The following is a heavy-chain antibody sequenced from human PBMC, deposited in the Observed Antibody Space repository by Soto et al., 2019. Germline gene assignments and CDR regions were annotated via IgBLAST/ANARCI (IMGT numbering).Heavy chain of an antibody. CDR2: MYYSGST. CDR3: ARGLPQYYYDSSGYYSDY. CDR1: GGSVSSGRYY. Sequence: SETLSLTCTVSGGSVSSGRYYWSWIRQPPGKGLEWIGYMYYSGSTKYNPSLKSRVTISVDTSKNQFSLKLSSVTAADTAVYYCARGLPQYYYDSSGYYSDYWGQGTLVTVSS. J-gene: IGHJ4*02. D-gene: IGHD3-22*01. V-gene: IGHV4-61*01.